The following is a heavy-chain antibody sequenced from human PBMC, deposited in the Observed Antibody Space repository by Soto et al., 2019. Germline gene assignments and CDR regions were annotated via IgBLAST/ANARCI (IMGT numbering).Heavy chain of an antibody. CDR1: GYSFTGLD. CDR2: IQPSSGRT. Sequence: GSSAMVSCKDSGYSFTGLDITWVRQTTVQGLEWMGWIQPSSGRTGYAQKFQGRVTMTRDTSISTAYMELSSLTSDDTAFYYCARGVTAGIDYW. V-gene: IGHV1-8*01. CDR3: ARGVTAGIDY. J-gene: IGHJ4*01. D-gene: IGHD2-21*02.